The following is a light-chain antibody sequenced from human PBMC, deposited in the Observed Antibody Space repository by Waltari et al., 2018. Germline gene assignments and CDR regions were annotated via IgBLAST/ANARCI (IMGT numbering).Light chain of an antibody. CDR2: QDT. CDR3: QAWDSNVNWV. CDR1: NLGNKY. V-gene: IGLV3-1*01. Sequence: YDLTQPPSVSVSPGQAASITCSGDNLGNKYVCWYQQKPGQSPLLLIYQDTKRPSGIPERFSGSVSGNTVTLTISATQALDEADYYCQAWDSNVNWVFGGGTKLTV. J-gene: IGLJ3*02.